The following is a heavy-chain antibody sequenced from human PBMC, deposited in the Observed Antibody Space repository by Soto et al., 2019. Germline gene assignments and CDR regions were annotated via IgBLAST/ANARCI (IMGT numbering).Heavy chain of an antibody. CDR1: GGSFSGYY. CDR2: INHSGST. D-gene: IGHD3-10*02. CDR3: ARVDVRGVTAINWFDP. V-gene: IGHV4-34*01. J-gene: IGHJ5*02. Sequence: ETLSLTCAVYGGSFSGYYWSWIRQPPGKGLEWIGEINHSGSTNYNPSLKSRVTISVDTSKNQFSLKLSSVTAADTAVYYCARVDVRGVTAINWFDPWGQGTLVTVSS.